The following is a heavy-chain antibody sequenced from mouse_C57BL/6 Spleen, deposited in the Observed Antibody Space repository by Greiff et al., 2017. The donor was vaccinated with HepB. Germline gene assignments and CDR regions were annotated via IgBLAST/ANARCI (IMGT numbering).Heavy chain of an antibody. J-gene: IGHJ4*01. V-gene: IGHV3-6*01. Sequence: ESGPGLVKPSQSLSLTCSVTGYSITSGYYWNWIRQFPGNKLEWMGYISYDGSNNYNPSLKNRISITRDTSKNQFFLKLNSVTTEDTATYYCARGGGSGYDYAMDYWGQGTSVTVSS. CDR1: GYSITSGYY. CDR3: ARGGGSGYDYAMDY. D-gene: IGHD3-2*02. CDR2: ISYDGSN.